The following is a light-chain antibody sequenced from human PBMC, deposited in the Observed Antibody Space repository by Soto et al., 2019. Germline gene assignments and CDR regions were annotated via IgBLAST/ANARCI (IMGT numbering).Light chain of an antibody. Sequence: EIVLTQSPGTLSLSPGERATLSCRASQSISSSYLAWYQQKPGQAPRLLLYGASSRATGIPDRFSGSGSGTDFTLTISSLQPEDFATYYCLQDYNYPRTFGQGTKVDIK. CDR1: QSISSSY. CDR3: LQDYNYPRT. J-gene: IGKJ1*01. V-gene: IGKV3-20*01. CDR2: GAS.